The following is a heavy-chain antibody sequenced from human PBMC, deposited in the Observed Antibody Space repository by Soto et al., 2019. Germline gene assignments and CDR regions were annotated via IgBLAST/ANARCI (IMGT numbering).Heavy chain of an antibody. D-gene: IGHD1-26*01. J-gene: IGHJ4*02. CDR1: GGSISSSNW. CDR2: IYHSGST. CDR3: ARSIRQWELLSSCYFDY. Sequence: QVQLQESGPGLVKPSGTLSLTCAVSGGSISSSNWWSWVRQPPGKGLEWIGEIYHSGSTNYNPSLKSRVTISVDKSKNQFSLQLSSVTAADTAVYYCARSIRQWELLSSCYFDYWGQGTLVTVSS. V-gene: IGHV4-4*02.